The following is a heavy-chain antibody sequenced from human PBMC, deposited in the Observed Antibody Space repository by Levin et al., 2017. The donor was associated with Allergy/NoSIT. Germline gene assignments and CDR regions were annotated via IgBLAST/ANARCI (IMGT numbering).Heavy chain of an antibody. CDR1: GFTFSSYA. CDR2: ISGSGGST. CDR3: AKDRAMVAVAGDYYYYGMDV. D-gene: IGHD6-13*01. J-gene: IGHJ6*02. V-gene: IGHV3-23*01. Sequence: HPGESLKISCAASGFTFSSYAMNWVRQAPGKGLEWVSTISGSGGSTYYADSVKGRITISRDNSKNTLYLLMNTLRAEDTAVYYCAKDRAMVAVAGDYYYYGMDVWGQGTTVTVSS.